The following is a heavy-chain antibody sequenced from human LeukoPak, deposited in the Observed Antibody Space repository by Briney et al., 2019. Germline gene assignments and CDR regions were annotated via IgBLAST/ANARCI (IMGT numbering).Heavy chain of an antibody. V-gene: IGHV1-18*01. CDR2: ISAHNGKT. J-gene: IGHJ5*02. Sequence: SVKVSCKASGYTFTSYGITWVRQAPGQGREWMGWISAHNGKTNCAQNSHCRVAMTTDTHTSTAYMELRSLRSDDTAVYYCARGDVVVSAAVRFDPWGQGTLVTVSS. D-gene: IGHD2-2*01. CDR3: ARGDVVVSAAVRFDP. CDR1: GYTFTSYG.